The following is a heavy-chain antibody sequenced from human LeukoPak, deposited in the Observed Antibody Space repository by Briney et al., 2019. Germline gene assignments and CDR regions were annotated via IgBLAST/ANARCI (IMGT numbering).Heavy chain of an antibody. J-gene: IGHJ6*03. CDR2: ITSGGCST. V-gene: IGHV3-74*01. CDR1: GFTFSNFW. D-gene: IGHD1-26*01. CDR3: ARVSSGSYFGYYYYYMDV. Sequence: GGSLTLPCAASGFTFSNFWMHWARQAPGGGLVCVSRITSGGCSTSYAVSVKCRFTISRDNAKNTLYLQMNSLRAEDTAIYYCARVSSGSYFGYYYYYMDVWGKGTTVTVSS.